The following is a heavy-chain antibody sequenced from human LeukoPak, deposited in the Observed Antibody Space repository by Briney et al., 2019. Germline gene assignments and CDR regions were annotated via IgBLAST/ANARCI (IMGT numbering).Heavy chain of an antibody. D-gene: IGHD6-19*01. Sequence: SETLSLTCTASSGSISSSSYYWGWIRQPPGKGLEWIGSIYYSGSTYYNPSLKSRVTISVDTSKNQFSLKLSSVTAADTAVYYCARHSHSSGWYLYAFDIWGQGTMVTVSS. CDR2: IYYSGST. CDR3: ARHSHSSGWYLYAFDI. V-gene: IGHV4-39*01. J-gene: IGHJ3*02. CDR1: SGSISSSSYY.